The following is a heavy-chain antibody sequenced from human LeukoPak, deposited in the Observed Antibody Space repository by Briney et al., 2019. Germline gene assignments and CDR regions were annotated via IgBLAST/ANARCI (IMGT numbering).Heavy chain of an antibody. D-gene: IGHD3-22*01. CDR1: GFTFSSYE. CDR2: ISSSGSTI. J-gene: IGHJ4*02. CDR3: ARARGPTDYYDSSGYGGELGY. Sequence: GGSLRLSCAASGFTFSSYEMNWVRQVPGKGLEWVSYISSSGSTIYYADSVKGRFTISRDNAKNSLYLQMNSLRAEDTAVYYCARARGPTDYYDSSGYGGELGYWGQGTLVTVSS. V-gene: IGHV3-48*03.